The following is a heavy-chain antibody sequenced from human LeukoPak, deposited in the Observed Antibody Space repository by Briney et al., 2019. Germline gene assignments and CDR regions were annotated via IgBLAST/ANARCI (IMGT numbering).Heavy chain of an antibody. J-gene: IGHJ4*02. CDR1: GYTFTGYY. CDR3: AREPYYYDSSGYSYYFDY. D-gene: IGHD3-22*01. V-gene: IGHV1-2*02. Sequence: ASVKVSCKASGYTFTGYYMHWVRQAPGQGLEWMGWINPNSGGTNYAQKFQGRVTMTRDTSISTAYMELSRPRSDDTAVYYCAREPYYYDSSGYSYYFDYWGQGTLVTVSS. CDR2: INPNSGGT.